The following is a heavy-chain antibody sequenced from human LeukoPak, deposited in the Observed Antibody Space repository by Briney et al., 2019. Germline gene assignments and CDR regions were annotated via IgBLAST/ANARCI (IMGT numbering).Heavy chain of an antibody. CDR2: IGGGGSAI. CDR3: AKDLDNTTDGYSFDY. D-gene: IGHD1-1*01. Sequence: TGGSLRLSCAASGFTFSRSEMSWVRQVPGKGLEWVSYIGGGGSAIDYADSVKGRFTISRDNSRNTLYLQMNSLRADDTAVYYCAKDLDNTTDGYSFDYWGQGTLVTVSS. V-gene: IGHV3-48*03. CDR1: GFTFSRSE. J-gene: IGHJ4*02.